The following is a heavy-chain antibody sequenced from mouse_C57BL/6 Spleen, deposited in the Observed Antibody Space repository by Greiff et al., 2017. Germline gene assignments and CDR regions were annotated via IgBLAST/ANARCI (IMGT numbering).Heavy chain of an antibody. CDR3: ARDTYSYYDY. CDR2: ISDGGSYT. Sequence: EVKLVESGGGLVKPGGSLKLSCAASGFTFSSYAMSWVRQTPEKRLEWVATISDGGSYTYYPDNVKGRFTISRDNAKNNLYLQMSHLKSEDTAMYYCARDTYSYYDYWGQGTTLTVSS. CDR1: GFTFSSYA. D-gene: IGHD5-1*01. V-gene: IGHV5-4*01. J-gene: IGHJ2*01.